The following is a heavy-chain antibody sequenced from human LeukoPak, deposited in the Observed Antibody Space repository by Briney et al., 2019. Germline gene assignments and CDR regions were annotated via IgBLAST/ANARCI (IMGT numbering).Heavy chain of an antibody. Sequence: GGSLRLSCEASGFTFSHSWMSWVRQAPGKGLEWVANIKQDGSEKYYVHSVEGRFTISRDNAKNSLSLQMNSLRGEDTAVYYCVRSLGSSSADSWGQGTLVTVS. CDR3: VRSLGSSSADS. V-gene: IGHV3-7*01. D-gene: IGHD6-6*01. CDR2: IKQDGSEK. J-gene: IGHJ4*02. CDR1: GFTFSHSW.